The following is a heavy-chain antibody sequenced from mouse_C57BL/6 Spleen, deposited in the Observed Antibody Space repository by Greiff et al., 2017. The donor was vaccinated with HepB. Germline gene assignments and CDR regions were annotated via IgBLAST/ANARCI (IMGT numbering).Heavy chain of an antibody. CDR1: GYTFTSYW. Sequence: QVQLQQPGAELVKPGASVKLSCKASGYTFTSYWMHWVKQRPGQGLEWIGMIHPNSGSTNYNEKFKSKATLTVDKSSSTAYMQLSSLTSEDSAVYYCTRRLLYAIDYWGQGTSVTVSS. CDR2: IHPNSGST. J-gene: IGHJ4*01. V-gene: IGHV1-64*01. D-gene: IGHD1-1*01. CDR3: TRRLLYAIDY.